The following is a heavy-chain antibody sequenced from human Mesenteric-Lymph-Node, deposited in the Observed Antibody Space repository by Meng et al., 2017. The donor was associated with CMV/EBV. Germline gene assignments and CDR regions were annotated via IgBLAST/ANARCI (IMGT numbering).Heavy chain of an antibody. CDR2: ISSSSSYI. CDR1: GFTFSSYS. CDR3: ARDAVVPAAI. D-gene: IGHD2-2*02. Sequence: GESLKISCAASGFTFSSYSMNWVRQAPGKGLEWVSSISSSSSYIYYADSVKGRFTISRDNAKNSLYLQMNSLRAEDTAVYYCARDAVVPAAIWGQGTRVTVSS. J-gene: IGHJ4*02. V-gene: IGHV3-21*01.